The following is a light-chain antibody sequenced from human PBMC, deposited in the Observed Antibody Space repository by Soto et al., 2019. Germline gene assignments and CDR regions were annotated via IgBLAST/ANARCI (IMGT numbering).Light chain of an antibody. CDR1: SSNLGAGYD. CDR3: QAYDYSLTASV. V-gene: IGLV1-40*01. J-gene: IGLJ3*02. CDR2: GNR. Sequence: QSVLTQPPSVSGAPGQRVTISCTGNSSNLGAGYDVHWYQQLPGAAPKLVIFGNRNRPSGVPERFSGSKSGTSSSLAITGLQTEDGADYYCQAYDYSLTASVFGGGTQLTVL.